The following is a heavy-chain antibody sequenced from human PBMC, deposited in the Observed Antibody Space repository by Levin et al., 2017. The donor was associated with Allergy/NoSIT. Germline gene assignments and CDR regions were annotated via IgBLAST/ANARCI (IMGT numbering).Heavy chain of an antibody. D-gene: IGHD3-10*01. CDR2: ISSSSSYI. V-gene: IGHV3-21*01. Sequence: GGSLRLSCAASGFTFSSYSMNWVRQAPGKGLEWVSSISSSSSYIYYADSVKGRFTISRDNAKNSLYLQMNSLRAEDTAVYYCARAGRDLSGWFDPWGQGTLVTVSS. J-gene: IGHJ5*02. CDR3: ARAGRDLSGWFDP. CDR1: GFTFSSYS.